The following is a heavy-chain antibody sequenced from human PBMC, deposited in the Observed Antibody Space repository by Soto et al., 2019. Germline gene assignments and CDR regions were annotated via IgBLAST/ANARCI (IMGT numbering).Heavy chain of an antibody. CDR1: GGSFSGYY. D-gene: IGHD3-10*01. J-gene: IGHJ4*02. V-gene: IGHV4-34*01. CDR3: ARGVSYYGSGSYYKLDY. CDR2: INHSGST. Sequence: SETLSLTCAVYGGSFSGYYWSWIRQPPGKGLEWIGEINHSGSTNYNPSLKSRVTISVDTSKNQFSLKLSSVTAADTAVYYCARGVSYYGSGSYYKLDYWGQGXLVTVYS.